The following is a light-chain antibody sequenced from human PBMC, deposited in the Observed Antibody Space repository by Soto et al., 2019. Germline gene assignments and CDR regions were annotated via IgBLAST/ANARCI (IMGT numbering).Light chain of an antibody. CDR2: GNS. CDR1: SSNIGAGYD. Sequence: QSVLTQPPSVSGAPGQRVTISCTGSSSNIGAGYDVHWYQQLPGTAPKLLIYGNSNRPSGVPDRFSGSKSGPSASLAITGLHAEDDADYYCQSNDSSQSGMVFGGGTKVTVL. V-gene: IGLV1-40*01. CDR3: QSNDSSQSGMV. J-gene: IGLJ2*01.